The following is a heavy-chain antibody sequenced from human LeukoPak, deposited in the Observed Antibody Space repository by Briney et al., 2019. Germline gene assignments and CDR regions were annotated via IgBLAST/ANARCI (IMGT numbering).Heavy chain of an antibody. CDR2: IYYSGST. CDR3: ARYGDYAYDY. CDR1: GDSISPYY. D-gene: IGHD4-17*01. J-gene: IGHJ4*02. V-gene: IGHV4-59*12. Sequence: SETLSLTCTVSGDSISPYYWTWIRQPPGKGLEWIGYIYYSGSTNYNPSLKSRLTISVDTSKNQFSLKLSSVTAADTAVYYCARYGDYAYDYWGQGTLVTVSS.